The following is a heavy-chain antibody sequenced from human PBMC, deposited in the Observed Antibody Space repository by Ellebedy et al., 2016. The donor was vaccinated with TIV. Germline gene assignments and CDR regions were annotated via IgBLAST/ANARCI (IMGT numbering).Heavy chain of an antibody. V-gene: IGHV4-4*07. Sequence: MPSETLSLTCTVSAGSIRNYYWIWIRQPAGKGLEYIGRIYSSGSTNYNPSLKSRITMSIDASKNQFSLKLSSVTAADTAVYYCARDPRYYDTTGDYWGRGTLVTVSS. J-gene: IGHJ4*02. CDR1: AGSIRNYY. D-gene: IGHD3-22*01. CDR2: IYSSGST. CDR3: ARDPRYYDTTGDY.